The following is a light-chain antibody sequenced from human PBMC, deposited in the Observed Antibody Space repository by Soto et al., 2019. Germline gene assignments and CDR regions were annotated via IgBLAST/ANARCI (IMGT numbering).Light chain of an antibody. Sequence: QSVLTQPPSVSAAPGQSITISCAGSSANIGPNYVSWYQQLPETAPKLLIYENNKRSSGIPDRFSGSKSGTSATLGITGRRTGDEADYYCGTWDGSLNGWVFGGGTKLTVL. CDR2: ENN. J-gene: IGLJ3*02. CDR1: SANIGPNY. CDR3: GTWDGSLNGWV. V-gene: IGLV1-51*02.